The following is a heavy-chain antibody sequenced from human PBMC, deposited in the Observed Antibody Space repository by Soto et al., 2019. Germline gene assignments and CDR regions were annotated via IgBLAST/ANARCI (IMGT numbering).Heavy chain of an antibody. Sequence: SETLSLTCTVSGGSISSSSYYWGWIRQPPGKGLEWIGSIYYSGSTYSNPSLKSRVTISVDTSKHRFSLTLSSVTAADTAVYYCARQVPYTSSPNWFDPWGQGTLVTVSS. V-gene: IGHV4-39*01. CDR1: GGSISSSSYY. CDR3: ARQVPYTSSPNWFDP. J-gene: IGHJ5*02. D-gene: IGHD6-6*01. CDR2: IYYSGST.